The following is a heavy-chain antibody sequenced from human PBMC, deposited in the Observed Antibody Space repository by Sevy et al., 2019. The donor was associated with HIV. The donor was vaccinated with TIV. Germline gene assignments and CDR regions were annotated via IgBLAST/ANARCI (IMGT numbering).Heavy chain of an antibody. CDR1: GFTFSSYG. V-gene: IGHV3-30*18. D-gene: IGHD2-8*01. CDR2: ISYDGSNK. Sequence: GGSLRLSCAASGFTFSSYGMHWVRQAPGKGLEWVAVISYDGSNKYYADSVKGRFTISRDNSKNTLYLQMNSLRGEDTAVYYCAKNRGYCTNGVCPKYYYYGMDVWGQGTTVTVSS. J-gene: IGHJ6*02. CDR3: AKNRGYCTNGVCPKYYYYGMDV.